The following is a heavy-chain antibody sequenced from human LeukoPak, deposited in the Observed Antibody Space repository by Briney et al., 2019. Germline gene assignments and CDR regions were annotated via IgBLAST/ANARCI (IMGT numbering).Heavy chain of an antibody. CDR3: ARDSSSPYWYFNL. Sequence: GGSLRLSCVASGFTFSTYPMHWVRQAPGKGLEYVSAITNNGDSTYHANSVKDRFTISRDNSKNTLYLQMGSLRAEDMAVYYCARDSSSPYWYFNLWGRGTLVTVSS. D-gene: IGHD6-6*01. CDR1: GFTFSTYP. V-gene: IGHV3-64*01. CDR2: ITNNGDST. J-gene: IGHJ2*01.